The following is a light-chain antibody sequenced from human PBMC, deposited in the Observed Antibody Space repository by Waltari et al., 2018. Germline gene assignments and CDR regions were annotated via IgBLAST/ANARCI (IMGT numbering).Light chain of an antibody. CDR2: DAS. CDR3: QQGNDFPLT. CDR1: QDISRW. Sequence: DIQMTQSPSSVSASVGDRVIITCRASQDISRWLAWYQEKPGKAPKLLIYDASTLQNGVPARVSGSGSVRDFTLTISSLQPEDFATYYCQQGNDFPLTFGGGTKVDI. V-gene: IGKV1-12*01. J-gene: IGKJ4*01.